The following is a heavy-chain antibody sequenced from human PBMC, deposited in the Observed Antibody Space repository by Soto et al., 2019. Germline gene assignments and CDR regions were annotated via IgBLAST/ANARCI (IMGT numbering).Heavy chain of an antibody. CDR3: ARGSSGGLRPPRTLRH. V-gene: IGHV4-34*01. J-gene: IGHJ4*02. CDR2: INHSGST. D-gene: IGHD3-16*01. CDR1: GGSFSGYY. Sequence: SETLSLTCAVYGGSFSGYYWSWIRQPPGKGLEWIGEINHSGSTNYNPSLKSRVTISVDTSKNQFSLKLSSVTAADTAVYYCARGSSGGLRPPRTLRHWGQGTLVTVSS.